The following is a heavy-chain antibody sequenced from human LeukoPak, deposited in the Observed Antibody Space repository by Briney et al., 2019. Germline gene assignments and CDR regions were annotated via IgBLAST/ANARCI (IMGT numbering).Heavy chain of an antibody. CDR1: GFTFNSYG. Sequence: GGSLRLSCAASGFTFNSYGMHWVRQSPGKGLEYVSGISSGGGSTYYANSVNGRFTISRDNSKNTLYLPMGSLRVEDMAVYYCARDSGGSYDYWGQGTLVTVSS. CDR3: ARDSGGSYDY. CDR2: ISSGGGST. J-gene: IGHJ4*02. V-gene: IGHV3-64*01. D-gene: IGHD2-15*01.